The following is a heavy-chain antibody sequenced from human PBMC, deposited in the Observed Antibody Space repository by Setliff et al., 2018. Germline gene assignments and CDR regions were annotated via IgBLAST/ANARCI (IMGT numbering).Heavy chain of an antibody. V-gene: IGHV4-34*01. Sequence: SSETLSLTCAVYGGSFSGYYWTWIRQPPGKGLEWIGEINHSGSSNYNPSLESRVTISVDTSKNQFSLNLSSVTAADTAVYYRARGPRYSGSYYVNYWGQGTLVTVSS. J-gene: IGHJ4*02. CDR1: GGSFSGYY. D-gene: IGHD1-26*01. CDR2: INHSGSS. CDR3: ARGPRYSGSYYVNY.